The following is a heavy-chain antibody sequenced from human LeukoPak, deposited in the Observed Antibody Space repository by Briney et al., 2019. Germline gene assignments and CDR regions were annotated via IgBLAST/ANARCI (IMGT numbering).Heavy chain of an antibody. CDR2: ISSSSSYI. CDR1: GFTFSSYS. CDR3: ASGGIAAAGYNWFDP. J-gene: IGHJ5*02. D-gene: IGHD6-13*01. Sequence: GGSLRLSCAASGFTFSSYSMNWVRQAPGKGLEWVSSISSSSSYIYYADSVKGLFTISRDNAKNSLYLQMNSLRAEDTAVYYCASGGIAAAGYNWFDPWGQGTLVTVSS. V-gene: IGHV3-21*01.